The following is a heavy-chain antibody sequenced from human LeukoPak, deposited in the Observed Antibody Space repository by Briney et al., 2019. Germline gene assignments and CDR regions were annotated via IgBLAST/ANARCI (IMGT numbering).Heavy chain of an antibody. Sequence: GGSLRLSCAASGFTFSSYAISWVRQAPGKELEWVSYISSSSSTIYYADSVKGRFTISRDNAKNSLYLQMNSLRAEDTAVYYCARESRASYCSSTSCLHHYYYYYMDVWGKGTTVTVSS. V-gene: IGHV3-48*04. D-gene: IGHD2-2*01. J-gene: IGHJ6*03. CDR2: ISSSSSTI. CDR3: ARESRASYCSSTSCLHHYYYYYMDV. CDR1: GFTFSSYA.